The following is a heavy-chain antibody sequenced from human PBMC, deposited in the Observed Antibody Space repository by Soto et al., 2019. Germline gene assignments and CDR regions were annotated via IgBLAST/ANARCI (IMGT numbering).Heavy chain of an antibody. V-gene: IGHV1-69*11. CDR1: GGSFSDYG. D-gene: IGHD1-26*01. J-gene: IGHJ4*02. CDR2: IVPMLRTP. Sequence: QVQLVQSGAEVKKPGSSGKVSCKASGGSFSDYGINWVRQAPGPGLEWMGGIVPMLRTPNYARKFQGRVTITADESTSTVSMELTSLTSDDTAVYYCARGLGGSYFPFDYWGQGTLVTVSS. CDR3: ARGLGGSYFPFDY.